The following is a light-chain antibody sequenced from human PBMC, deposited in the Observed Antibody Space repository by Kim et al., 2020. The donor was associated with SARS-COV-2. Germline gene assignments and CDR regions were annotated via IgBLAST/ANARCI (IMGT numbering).Light chain of an antibody. J-gene: IGKJ2*01. Sequence: SPGERATLSCRASQSVSRNLAWYQQKPGQAPRLFIYGASTRATGTPSRFSGSGSGTEFTLTISGLQSEDFAVYSCQQYNNWPYTFGQGTKLEI. CDR2: GAS. CDR3: QQYNNWPYT. CDR1: QSVSRN. V-gene: IGKV3-15*01.